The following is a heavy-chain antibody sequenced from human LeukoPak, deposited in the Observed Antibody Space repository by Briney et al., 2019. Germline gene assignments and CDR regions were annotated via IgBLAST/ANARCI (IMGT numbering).Heavy chain of an antibody. V-gene: IGHV4-39*07. Sequence: TSETLSLTCTVSGGSISSSSYYWGWIRQPPGKGLEWIGSIYYSGSTYYNPSLKSRVTISVDTSKSQFSLKLSSVTAADTAVYYCASFSTVTSDFDYWGQGTLVTVSS. CDR2: IYYSGST. D-gene: IGHD4-17*01. CDR1: GGSISSSSYY. CDR3: ASFSTVTSDFDY. J-gene: IGHJ4*02.